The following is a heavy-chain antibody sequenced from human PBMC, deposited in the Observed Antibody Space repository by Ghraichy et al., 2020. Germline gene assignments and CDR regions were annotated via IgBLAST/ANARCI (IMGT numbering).Heavy chain of an antibody. Sequence: SQTLSLTCAMSGDYVSSNTASWNWVRQSPSRGLEWLGRTYYRSEWYYDYAVSVKGRITFIPDTSRNQVSLELKSVTPEATAVYYCARDKPHRPKAGNFDYWGQGTLVTVSS. V-gene: IGHV6-1*01. CDR1: GDYVSSNTAS. D-gene: IGHD6-13*01. CDR2: TYYRSEWYY. CDR3: ARDKPHRPKAGNFDY. J-gene: IGHJ4*02.